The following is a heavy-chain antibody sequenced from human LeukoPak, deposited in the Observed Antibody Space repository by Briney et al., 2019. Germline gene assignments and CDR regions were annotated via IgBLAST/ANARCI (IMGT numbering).Heavy chain of an antibody. Sequence: GGSLRLSCAASGFTFSSYWMHWVRQAPGKGLVWVSRINGDGSSITYADSVKGRFTISRDNAKNSLYLQMNSLRAEDTAVYYCARATGDCSGGSCSKGWRRYYYYYMDVWGKGTTVTISS. CDR3: ARATGDCSGGSCSKGWRRYYYYYMDV. V-gene: IGHV3-74*01. D-gene: IGHD2-15*01. J-gene: IGHJ6*03. CDR1: GFTFSSYW. CDR2: INGDGSSI.